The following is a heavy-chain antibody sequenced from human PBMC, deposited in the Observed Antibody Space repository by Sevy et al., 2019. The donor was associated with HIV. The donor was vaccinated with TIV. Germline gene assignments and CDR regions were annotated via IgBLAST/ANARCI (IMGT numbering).Heavy chain of an antibody. J-gene: IGHJ3*02. Sequence: SETLSLTCTVSGGSISSYYWSWIRQPAGKGLEWIGRIYTSGSTNYNPSLKSRVTMSVDTSKNQFSLKLSSVTAADTAVYYCARDTSPGGDSDAFDIWGQGTMVTVSS. V-gene: IGHV4-4*07. CDR1: GGSISSYY. D-gene: IGHD6-13*01. CDR2: IYTSGST. CDR3: ARDTSPGGDSDAFDI.